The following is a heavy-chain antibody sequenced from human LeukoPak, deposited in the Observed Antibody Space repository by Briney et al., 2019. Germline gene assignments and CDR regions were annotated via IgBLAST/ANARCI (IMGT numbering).Heavy chain of an antibody. D-gene: IGHD3-22*01. J-gene: IGHJ4*02. CDR3: ARGPGEYDSSPGYYFDY. Sequence: PSETLSLTCTVSGGSVSSTTYYWSWIRQPPGKGLEWIGEINHSGSTNYSPSLKSRVTISVDTSKNQFSLKLSSVTAADTAVYYCARGPGEYDSSPGYYFDYWGQGTLVTVSS. V-gene: IGHV4-39*07. CDR2: INHSGST. CDR1: GGSVSSTTYY.